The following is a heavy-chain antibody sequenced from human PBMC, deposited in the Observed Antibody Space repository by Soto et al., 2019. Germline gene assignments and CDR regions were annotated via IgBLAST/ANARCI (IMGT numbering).Heavy chain of an antibody. D-gene: IGHD3-22*01. J-gene: IGHJ6*03. CDR3: AKNVVTGLLLGMDV. CDR2: ISGSGGST. CDR1: GFTFSSYA. Sequence: GGSLRLSCAASGFTFSSYAMSWVRQAPGKGLEWVSAISGSGGSTYYADSVKGRFTISRDKSKNTLYLQMNSLRAEDTAVYYCAKNVVTGLLLGMDVWGKGTTVTVSS. V-gene: IGHV3-23*01.